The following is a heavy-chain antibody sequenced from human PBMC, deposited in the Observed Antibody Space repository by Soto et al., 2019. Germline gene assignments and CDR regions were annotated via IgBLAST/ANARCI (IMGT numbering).Heavy chain of an antibody. CDR3: ARDPYDILTGPWGYFDY. J-gene: IGHJ4*02. CDR1: GFTFSSYS. CDR2: ISSSSTI. V-gene: IGHV3-48*02. D-gene: IGHD3-9*01. Sequence: GGSLRLSCAASGFTFSSYSMNWVRQAPGKGLEWVSYISSSSTIYYADSVKGRFTISRDNAKNSLYLQMNSLRDEDTAVYYCARDPYDILTGPWGYFDYWGQGTLVTVSS.